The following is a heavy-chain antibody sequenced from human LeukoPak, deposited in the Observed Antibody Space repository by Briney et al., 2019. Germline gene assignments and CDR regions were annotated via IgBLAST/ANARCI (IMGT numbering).Heavy chain of an antibody. D-gene: IGHD1-26*01. J-gene: IGHJ4*02. V-gene: IGHV3-23*01. Sequence: PGGSLRLSCAASGFTFSSYAVSWVRQAPGKGLEWVSTIARSTYYAGSVKGRFTISRDNSKNTLYLQMNSLRAEDTAVYYCAKDPQWESKGYFDYWGQGTLVTVSS. CDR3: AKDPQWESKGYFDY. CDR1: GFTFSSYA. CDR2: IARST.